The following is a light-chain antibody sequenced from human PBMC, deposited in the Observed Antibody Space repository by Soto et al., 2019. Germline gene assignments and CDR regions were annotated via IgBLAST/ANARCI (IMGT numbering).Light chain of an antibody. CDR1: QTISVS. Sequence: IPMTQSPSTLSASVGDTVTITCRASQTISVSLAWYRQKPWKDPNLLIYEASTLQEGVPSRFNDSGSGTECTLTVTRLQPDDFATYFCQQYDKYATFGRGTKGDVK. CDR3: QQYDKYAT. CDR2: EAS. J-gene: IGKJ1*01. V-gene: IGKV1-5*03.